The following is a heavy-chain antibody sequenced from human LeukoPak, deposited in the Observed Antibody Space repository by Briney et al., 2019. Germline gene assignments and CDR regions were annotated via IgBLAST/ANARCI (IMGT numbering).Heavy chain of an antibody. CDR3: ARHTPNAYVLLWFGELLAWFDP. CDR1: GGSISSSSYY. Sequence: PSETLSLTCTVSGGSISSSSYYWGWIRQPPGKGLEWIGSIYYSGSTYYNPSLKSRVTISVDTSKNQFSLKLSSVTAADTAVYYCARHTPNAYVLLWFGELLAWFDPWGQGTLVTVSS. CDR2: IYYSGST. D-gene: IGHD3-10*01. J-gene: IGHJ5*02. V-gene: IGHV4-39*01.